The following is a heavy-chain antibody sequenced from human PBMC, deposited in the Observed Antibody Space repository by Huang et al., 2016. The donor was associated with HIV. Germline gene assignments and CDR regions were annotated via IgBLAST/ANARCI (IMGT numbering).Heavy chain of an antibody. D-gene: IGHD3-10*01. CDR3: ARLPGSITMIRGVITDPY. V-gene: IGHV4-39*01. CDR1: GGSIRSDNYY. Sequence: QLQLQESGPGLVKPSETLSLTCTVSGGSIRSDNYYWGWIRQPPGKGLEWMGSIYYRGSTYYNPSLKSRVTITVDTSKKQFSLKMRSVTAADTAVYYCARLPGSITMIRGVITDPYWGQGTLVTVSS. CDR2: IYYRGST. J-gene: IGHJ4*02.